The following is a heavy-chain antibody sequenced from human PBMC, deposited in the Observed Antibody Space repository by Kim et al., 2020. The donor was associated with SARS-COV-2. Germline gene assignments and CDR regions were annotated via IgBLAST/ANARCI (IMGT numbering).Heavy chain of an antibody. CDR2: IKQDGSEK. J-gene: IGHJ4*02. D-gene: IGHD2-15*01. CDR1: GFTFSTYW. V-gene: IGHV3-7*01. Sequence: GGSLRLSCAASGFTFSTYWMSWVRQAPGKGLEWVANIKQDGSEKYYVDSVKGRFTISRDNAKQSVYLQMNSLRVEDTAVSYCASDRGGSWGCWGQGTLV. CDR3: ASDRGGSWGC.